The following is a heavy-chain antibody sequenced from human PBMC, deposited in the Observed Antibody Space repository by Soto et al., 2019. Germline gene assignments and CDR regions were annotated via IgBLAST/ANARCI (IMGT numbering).Heavy chain of an antibody. CDR3: VRANKDIEYFDC. CDR1: GDSVSSNSAA. V-gene: IGHV6-1*01. J-gene: IGHJ4*02. D-gene: IGHD5-12*01. Sequence: SQTLSLTCAISGDSVSSNSAAWTWIRQSPSGSLEWLGRTYYRSKWYNDYAVSVKSRININADTSKNQFSLQLNSVTPEDTAVYYCVRANKDIEYFDCWGQGTLVTVSS. CDR2: TYYRSKWYN.